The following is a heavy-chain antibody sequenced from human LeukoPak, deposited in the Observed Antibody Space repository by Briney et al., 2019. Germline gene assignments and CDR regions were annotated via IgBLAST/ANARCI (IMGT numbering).Heavy chain of an antibody. V-gene: IGHV1-69*05. Sequence: SVKVSCKASRGTFSSYGISWVRQAPGQGLDWMGGVIAIFGRVKYGQKFQGRATITTDESTSTAYMELSSLTSEDTGVYYCARGELGDSSGFSFFDYWGQGTLVTVSS. J-gene: IGHJ4*02. D-gene: IGHD3-22*01. CDR2: VIAIFGRV. CDR3: ARGELGDSSGFSFFDY. CDR1: RGTFSSYG.